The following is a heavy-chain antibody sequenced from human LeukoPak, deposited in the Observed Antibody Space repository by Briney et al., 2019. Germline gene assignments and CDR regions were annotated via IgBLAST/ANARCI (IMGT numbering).Heavy chain of an antibody. J-gene: IGHJ4*02. D-gene: IGHD1-1*01. Sequence: SVTVSCKASGGTFSSYAISWVRQVPGQGLEWMGRIIPILGIANYAQKFQGRVTITADKSTSTAYMELSSLRSEDTAVYYCAREMGTTSYWGQGTLVTVSS. CDR3: AREMGTTSY. V-gene: IGHV1-69*04. CDR2: IIPILGIA. CDR1: GGTFSSYA.